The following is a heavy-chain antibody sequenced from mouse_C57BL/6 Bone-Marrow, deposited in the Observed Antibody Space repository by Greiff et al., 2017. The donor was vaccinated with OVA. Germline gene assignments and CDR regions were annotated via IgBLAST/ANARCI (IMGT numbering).Heavy chain of an antibody. CDR2: IDPETGGT. D-gene: IGHD2-5*01. CDR1: GYTFTDYE. J-gene: IGHJ4*01. Sequence: VQLQQSGAELVRPGASVTLSCQASGYTFTDYEMHWVKQTPVHGLAWIGAIDPETGGTAYHQKFKGKAILTADKSSSTAYMELRSLTSEDSAVYYCTRGYSNYYAMDYRGQGTSVTVSS. CDR3: TRGYSNYYAMDY. V-gene: IGHV1-15*01.